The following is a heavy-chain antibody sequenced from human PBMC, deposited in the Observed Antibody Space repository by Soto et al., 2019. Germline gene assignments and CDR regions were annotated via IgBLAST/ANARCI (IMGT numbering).Heavy chain of an antibody. V-gene: IGHV4-34*01. CDR3: ARAKGAVIGIGYYYYYGMDV. CDR1: GGSFSGYY. Sequence: SETLSLTCAVYGGSFSGYYWSWIRQPPGKGLEWIGEINHSGSTNYNPSLKSRVTIPVDTSKNQFSLKLSSVTAADTAVYYCARAKGAVIGIGYYYYYGMDVWGQGTTVTVSS. CDR2: INHSGST. J-gene: IGHJ6*02. D-gene: IGHD3-22*01.